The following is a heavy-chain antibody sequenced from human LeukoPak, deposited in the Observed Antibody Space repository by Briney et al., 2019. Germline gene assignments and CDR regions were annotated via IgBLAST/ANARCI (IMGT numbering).Heavy chain of an antibody. CDR3: ARGGRDSSGYPLYFDY. CDR1: GGSISSNNYY. J-gene: IGHJ4*02. V-gene: IGHV4-39*07. Sequence: PSETLSLTCTVSGGSISSNNYYWGWIRQPPGKGLEWIGNIFYSGSTYYNPSFRSRVTISVDTSKNQFSLKLSSVTAADTAVYYCARGGRDSSGYPLYFDYWGQGTLVTVSS. D-gene: IGHD3-22*01. CDR2: IFYSGST.